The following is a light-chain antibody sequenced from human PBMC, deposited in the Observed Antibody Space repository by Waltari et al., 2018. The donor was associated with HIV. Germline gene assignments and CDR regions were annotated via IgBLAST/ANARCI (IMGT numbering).Light chain of an antibody. Sequence: EIVLTQSPGPLSLSPGERATLPCRASQSVSSNHLPWYQQKPGQAPRLLIYGASSRATGIPDRFSGSGYGTDFTLTISRLEPEDFAVYYCQQYGSSPPYTVGQGTKLEIK. CDR3: QQYGSSPPYT. CDR2: GAS. CDR1: QSVSSNH. J-gene: IGKJ2*01. V-gene: IGKV3-20*01.